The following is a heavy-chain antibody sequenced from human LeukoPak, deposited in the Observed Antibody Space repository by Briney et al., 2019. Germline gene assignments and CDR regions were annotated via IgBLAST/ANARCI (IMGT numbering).Heavy chain of an antibody. CDR1: GFTFREFA. CDR2: IRSSIYGGTP. D-gene: IGHD1-1*01. CDR3: SREWGNGNDLRPDS. J-gene: IGHJ4*02. V-gene: IGHV3-49*03. Sequence: GRSLRLSCKSSGFTFREFAVSWFRQAPGKGLEGIGFIRSSIYGGTPKAAASVKGRFIFSRDDSKGVAYLRMNSLKTDDTAVYYCSREWGNGNDLRPDSWGQGTLVTVSS.